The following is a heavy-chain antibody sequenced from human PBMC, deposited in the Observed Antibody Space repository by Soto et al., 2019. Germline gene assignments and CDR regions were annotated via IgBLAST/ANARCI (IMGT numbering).Heavy chain of an antibody. Sequence: GGSLRLSCAASGFTFSSYGMHWVRQAPGKGLEWVAVISYDGSNKYYADSVKGRFTISRDNSKNTLYLQMNSLRAEDTAVYYCAKERGESGPYDSSGYSNLLLGYWGQGTLVTVSS. J-gene: IGHJ4*02. CDR3: AKERGESGPYDSSGYSNLLLGY. CDR2: ISYDGSNK. CDR1: GFTFSSYG. V-gene: IGHV3-30*18. D-gene: IGHD3-22*01.